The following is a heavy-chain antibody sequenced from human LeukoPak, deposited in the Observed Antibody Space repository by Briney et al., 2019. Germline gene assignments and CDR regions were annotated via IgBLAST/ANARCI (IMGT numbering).Heavy chain of an antibody. V-gene: IGHV4-34*01. D-gene: IGHD3-10*01. CDR1: GGSFSGYY. CDR3: ARGLVYYYGSGSYYPSRWYFDY. Sequence: SETLSLTCAVYGGSFSGYYWSWIRQPPGKGLEWIGEINHSGSTNYNPSLKSRVTISADTSKNQFALKLSSVTAADTAVYYCARGLVYYYGSGSYYPSRWYFDYWGQGTLVTVSS. CDR2: INHSGST. J-gene: IGHJ4*02.